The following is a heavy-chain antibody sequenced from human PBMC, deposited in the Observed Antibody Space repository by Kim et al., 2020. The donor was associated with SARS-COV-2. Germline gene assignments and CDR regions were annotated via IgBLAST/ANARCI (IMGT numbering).Heavy chain of an antibody. CDR2: IWYDGSNK. Sequence: GGSLRLSCAASGFTFSSYGMHWVRQAPGKGLEWVAVIWYDGSNKYYADSVKGRFTISRDNSKNTLYLQMNSLGAEDTAVYYCARELLPYYYYYGMDVWGQGTTVTVSS. CDR1: GFTFSSYG. V-gene: IGHV3-33*01. J-gene: IGHJ6*02. D-gene: IGHD1-26*01. CDR3: ARELLPYYYYYGMDV.